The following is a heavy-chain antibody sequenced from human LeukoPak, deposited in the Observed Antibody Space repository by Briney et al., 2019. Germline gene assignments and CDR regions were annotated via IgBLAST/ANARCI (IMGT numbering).Heavy chain of an antibody. D-gene: IGHD2-15*01. CDR2: IYTSGST. Sequence: PSETLSLTCTVSGGSISSYYWSWIRQPAGKGLEWIGRIYTSGSTNYNPSLKSRVTMSVDTSKNQFSLKLSSVTAADTAVYYCARGRVVVAAYRYYFDYWGQGTLVTVSS. CDR3: ARGRVVVAAYRYYFDY. CDR1: GGSISSYY. J-gene: IGHJ4*02. V-gene: IGHV4-4*07.